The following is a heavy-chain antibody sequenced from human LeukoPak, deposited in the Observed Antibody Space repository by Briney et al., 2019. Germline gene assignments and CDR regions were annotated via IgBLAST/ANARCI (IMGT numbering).Heavy chain of an antibody. V-gene: IGHV3-15*01. CDR2: IKSKTDGGTT. CDR3: TTTLSSGWYDSDAFDI. CDR1: GFTFSNAW. Sequence: GGSLRLSCAASGFTFSNAWMSGVREAPGEGLEWVGRIKSKTDGGTTDYAAPGKGRFTISRDDSKNTLYLQMNSLKTEDTAVYCCTTTLSSGWYDSDAFDIWGQGTMVTVSS. D-gene: IGHD6-19*01. J-gene: IGHJ3*02.